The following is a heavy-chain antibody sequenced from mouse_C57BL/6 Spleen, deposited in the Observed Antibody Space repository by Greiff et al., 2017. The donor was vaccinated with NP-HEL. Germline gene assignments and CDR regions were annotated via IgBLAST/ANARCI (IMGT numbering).Heavy chain of an antibody. CDR1: GYSFTSYY. V-gene: IGHV1-66*01. J-gene: IGHJ4*01. Sequence: QVQLKESGPELVKPGASVKISCKASGYSFTSYYIHWVKQRPGQGLEWIGWIYPGSGNTKYNEKFKGKATLTADTSSSTAYMQLSSLTSEDSAVYYCARGDGNYDAMDYWGQGTSVTVSS. CDR2: IYPGSGNT. CDR3: ARGDGNYDAMDY. D-gene: IGHD2-1*01.